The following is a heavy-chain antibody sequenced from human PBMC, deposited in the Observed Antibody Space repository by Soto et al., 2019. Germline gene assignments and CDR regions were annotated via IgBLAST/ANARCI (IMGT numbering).Heavy chain of an antibody. V-gene: IGHV4-4*02. CDR2: NYHSGST. Sequence: QVQLQESGPGLVKPSGTLFLTCAVSGGSISSSNWWSRARRPPGEGLEGFVENYHSGSTTYNPSLKNRVTISVDKSKNQFSLKLSSVTAADSAVYYCASGLSITVVQGASYYFDYWGQGTLVVVSS. CDR1: GGSISSSNW. J-gene: IGHJ4*02. CDR3: ASGLSITVVQGASYYFDY. D-gene: IGHD3-10*01.